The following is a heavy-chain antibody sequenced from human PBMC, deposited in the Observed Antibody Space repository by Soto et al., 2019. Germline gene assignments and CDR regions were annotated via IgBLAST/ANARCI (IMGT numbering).Heavy chain of an antibody. CDR1: GGSISSYY. J-gene: IGHJ4*02. CDR2: IYYSGST. V-gene: IGHV4-59*01. D-gene: IGHD1-20*01. CDR3: ARRLYNWNAFDY. Sequence: LSLTCTVSGGSISSYYWSWIRQPAGKGLEWIGYIYYSGSTNYNPSLKSRVTISVDTSKNQFSLKLSSVTAADTAVYYCARRLYNWNAFDYWGQGXLVTVYS.